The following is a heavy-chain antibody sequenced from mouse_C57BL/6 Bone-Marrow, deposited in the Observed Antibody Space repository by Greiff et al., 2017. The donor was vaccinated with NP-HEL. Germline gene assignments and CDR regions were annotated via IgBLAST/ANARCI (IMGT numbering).Heavy chain of an antibody. Sequence: EVQLVESGPGLVKPSQSLSLTCSVTGYSITSGYYWNWIRQFPGNKLEWMGYISYDGSNNYNPSLKNRISITRDTSKNQFFLKLNSVTTEDTATYYCARDTTGGFAYWGQGTLVTVSA. CDR2: ISYDGSN. J-gene: IGHJ3*01. V-gene: IGHV3-6*01. CDR1: GYSITSGYY. CDR3: ARDTTGGFAY.